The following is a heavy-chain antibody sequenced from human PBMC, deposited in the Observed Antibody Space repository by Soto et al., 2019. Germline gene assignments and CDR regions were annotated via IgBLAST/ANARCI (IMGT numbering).Heavy chain of an antibody. J-gene: IGHJ4*02. V-gene: IGHV5-10-1*01. Sequence: GESLKISCKGSGYSFTSYWISWVRQMPGKGLEWMGRIDPSDSYTNYNPSFQGHVTMSADKSIATAYLQWSSLKASDTAMYYCSNLGRGLVRDDKWGQGTLVTVS. CDR2: IDPSDSYT. CDR1: GYSFTSYW. D-gene: IGHD3-10*01. CDR3: SNLGRGLVRDDK.